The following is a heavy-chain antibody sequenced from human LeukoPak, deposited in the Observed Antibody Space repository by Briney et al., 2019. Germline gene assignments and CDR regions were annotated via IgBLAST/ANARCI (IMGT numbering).Heavy chain of an antibody. CDR1: GFTFSSYS. CDR3: AKGTYYYDSSGYYGGYYFDY. Sequence: GGSLRLSCAASGFTFSSYSMNWVRQAPGKWLEWVSSISSSSIYIYYADSVKGRFTISRDNARNSLYLQMNSLRAEDTAVYYCAKGTYYYDSSGYYGGYYFDYWGQGTLVTVSS. J-gene: IGHJ4*02. V-gene: IGHV3-21*04. D-gene: IGHD3-22*01. CDR2: ISSSSIYI.